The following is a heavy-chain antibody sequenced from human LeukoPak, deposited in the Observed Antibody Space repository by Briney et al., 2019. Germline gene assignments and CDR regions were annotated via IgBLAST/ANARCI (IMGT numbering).Heavy chain of an antibody. D-gene: IGHD3-10*01. CDR1: GFTFSSYR. J-gene: IGHJ4*02. Sequence: GGSLRLSCAAAGFTFSSYRMNWVRQAPGKGLEWVATITERSDAIYYVDSVKGRFTISRDNAKNSVYLQMNSLRPEDTATYFCARDVGGAYYFEYWGQGTLVTVSP. V-gene: IGHV3-21*01. CDR2: ITERSDAI. CDR3: ARDVGGAYYFEY.